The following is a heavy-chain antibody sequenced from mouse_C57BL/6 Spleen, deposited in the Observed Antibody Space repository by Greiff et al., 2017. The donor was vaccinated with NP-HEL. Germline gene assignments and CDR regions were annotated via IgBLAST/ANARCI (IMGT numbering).Heavy chain of an antibody. Sequence: QVQLQQSGAELVMPGASVKLSCKASGYTFTSYWMHWVKQRPGQGLEWIGEIDPSDSYTNYNQKFKGKSTLTVDKSSSTAYMQLSSLTSEDSAVYYCARVREAMDYWGQGTSVTVSS. V-gene: IGHV1-69*01. CDR1: GYTFTSYW. CDR3: ARVREAMDY. J-gene: IGHJ4*01. CDR2: IDPSDSYT.